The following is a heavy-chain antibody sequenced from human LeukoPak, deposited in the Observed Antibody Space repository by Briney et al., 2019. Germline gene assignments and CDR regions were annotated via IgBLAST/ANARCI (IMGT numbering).Heavy chain of an antibody. CDR1: GGSISTITYY. Sequence: SETLSLTCTVSGGSISTITYYWGWIRQPPGKGLEWVGHMYYRGNTFYNPSLKSRVTISVDTSKNQFSLKLRSVTAADTAVYYCASYCSGGSCYSVSDAFDIWGQGTMVTVSS. CDR3: ASYCSGGSCYSVSDAFDI. CDR2: MYYRGNT. V-gene: IGHV4-39*07. D-gene: IGHD2-15*01. J-gene: IGHJ3*02.